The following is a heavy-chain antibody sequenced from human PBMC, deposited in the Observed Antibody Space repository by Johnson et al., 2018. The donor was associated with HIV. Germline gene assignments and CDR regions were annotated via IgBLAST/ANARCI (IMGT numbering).Heavy chain of an antibody. D-gene: IGHD5-12*01. CDR3: AKDRILSGYGPGAFDI. Sequence: QVQLVESGGGVVQPGGYLRLSCAASGFTFSSYGMHWVRQAPGKGLEWVAVISYDGSIKYYADSVKGRFTISRDNSKNTLYLQMNSLRAEDTAVYYCAKDRILSGYGPGAFDIWGQGTMVTVSS. J-gene: IGHJ3*02. CDR1: GFTFSSYG. CDR2: ISYDGSIK. V-gene: IGHV3-30*19.